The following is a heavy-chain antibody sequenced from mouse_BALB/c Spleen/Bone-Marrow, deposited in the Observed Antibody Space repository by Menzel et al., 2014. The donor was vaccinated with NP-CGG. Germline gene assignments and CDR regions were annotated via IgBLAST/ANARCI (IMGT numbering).Heavy chain of an antibody. CDR1: GYSFTSYW. CDR3: TRYYYAYDAWFAY. D-gene: IGHD1-2*01. V-gene: IGHV1-5*01. CDR2: IYPGNSDT. Sequence: EVQLQQSGTVLARPGASVKMSCKASGYSFTSYWMHWVKQRPGQGLEWICAIYPGNSDTSYNQKFKGKAKLTAVTSASTAYMDLSSLTNEDSAVYYCTRYYYAYDAWFAYWGQGTLVTVSA. J-gene: IGHJ3*01.